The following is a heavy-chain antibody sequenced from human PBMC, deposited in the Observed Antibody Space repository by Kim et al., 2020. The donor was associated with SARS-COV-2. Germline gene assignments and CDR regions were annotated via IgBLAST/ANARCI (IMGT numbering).Heavy chain of an antibody. CDR3: ARGYYYDSSGYYYLNWYYYYGMDV. CDR1: GYTFTSYD. CDR2: MNPNSGNT. Sequence: ASVKVSCKASGYTFTSYDINWVRQATGQGLEWMGWMNPNSGNTGYAQKFQGRVTMTRNTSISTAYMELSSLRSEDTAVYYCARGYYYDSSGYYYLNWYYYYGMDVWGQGTTVTVSS. J-gene: IGHJ6*02. V-gene: IGHV1-8*01. D-gene: IGHD3-22*01.